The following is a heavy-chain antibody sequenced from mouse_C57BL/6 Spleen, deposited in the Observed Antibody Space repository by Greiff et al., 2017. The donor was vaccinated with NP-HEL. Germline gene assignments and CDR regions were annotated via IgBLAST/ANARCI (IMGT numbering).Heavy chain of an antibody. CDR3: TNGVGFYYAMDY. CDR2: IRLKSDNYAT. CDR1: GFTFSNYW. D-gene: IGHD1-2*01. Sequence: EVKLEESGGGLVQPGGSMKLSCVASGFTFSNYWMNWVRQSPEKGLEWVAQIRLKSDNYATHYAESVKGRFTISRDDSKSSVYLQMNNLRAEDTGIYYCTNGVGFYYAMDYWGQGTSVTVSS. V-gene: IGHV6-3*01. J-gene: IGHJ4*01.